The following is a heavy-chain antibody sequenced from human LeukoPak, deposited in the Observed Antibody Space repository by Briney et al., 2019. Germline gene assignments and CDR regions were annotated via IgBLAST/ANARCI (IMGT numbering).Heavy chain of an antibody. CDR1: GFTFSSYS. Sequence: PGGSLRLSCAASGFTFSSYSMNWVRQAPGKGLEWISYISSGSNAIYYADSVKGRFTISRDNAKNSLYLQMNSLRAEDTAVYYCARGWWLVKTLDYWGQGTLVTVSS. D-gene: IGHD6-19*01. V-gene: IGHV3-48*01. CDR2: ISSGSNAI. CDR3: ARGWWLVKTLDY. J-gene: IGHJ4*02.